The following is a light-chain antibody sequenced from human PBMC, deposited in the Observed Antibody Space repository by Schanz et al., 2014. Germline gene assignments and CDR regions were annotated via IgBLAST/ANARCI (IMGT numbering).Light chain of an antibody. J-gene: IGKJ1*01. Sequence: DIQLTQSPSSLSASIGDTVTITCRASQSISKWLAWYQQKPGKAPNLLIYDASRLQSGVPSRFSGSGSGTEFTLTVSSLQPEDFATYYCQDYSSVSRRFGQGTKVEMK. V-gene: IGKV1-5*01. CDR3: QDYSSVSRR. CDR1: QSISKW. CDR2: DAS.